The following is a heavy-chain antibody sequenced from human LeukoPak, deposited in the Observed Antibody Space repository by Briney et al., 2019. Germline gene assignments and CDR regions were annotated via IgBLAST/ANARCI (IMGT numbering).Heavy chain of an antibody. Sequence: SETLSLTCTVSGGSISSYYWSWIRQPPGKGLEWIGYIYYSGSTNYNPSLKSRVTISVDTSKNQFSLKLSSVTAADTAVYYCARDGPEIDAFVIWGQGTMVTVSS. CDR3: ARDGPEIDAFVI. CDR2: IYYSGST. CDR1: GGSISSYY. D-gene: IGHD1-14*01. V-gene: IGHV4-59*01. J-gene: IGHJ3*02.